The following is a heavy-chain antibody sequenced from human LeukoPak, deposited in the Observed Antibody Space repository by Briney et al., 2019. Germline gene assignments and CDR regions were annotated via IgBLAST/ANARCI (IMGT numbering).Heavy chain of an antibody. D-gene: IGHD3-3*01. CDR1: GYTFTSYG. CDR2: ISAYNGNT. Sequence: ASVKVSCKASGYTFTSYGISWVRQAPGQGLEWMGWISAYNGNTNYAQKLQGRVTMTTDTSTSTAYMELRSLRSDDTAVYYCARDYDYDFWSGYRPDAFDIWGQGTMVTVSS. CDR3: ARDYDYDFWSGYRPDAFDI. V-gene: IGHV1-18*01. J-gene: IGHJ3*02.